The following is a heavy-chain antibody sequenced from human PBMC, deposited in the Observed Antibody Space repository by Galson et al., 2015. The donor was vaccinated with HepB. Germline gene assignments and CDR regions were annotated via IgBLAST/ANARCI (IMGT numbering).Heavy chain of an antibody. V-gene: IGHV1-18*01. CDR2: ISAYSGNT. J-gene: IGHJ4*02. CDR3: ARGPGATTGRGFYFDY. CDR1: DYTFTNYG. Sequence: SVKVSCKASDYTFTNYGISWVRQAPGQGLEWMGWISAYSGNTNYAQKLQGRVTMTTDTSTSTAYMELRSLTSDDTAVNYCARGPGATTGRGFYFDYWGQGTLVTVSS. D-gene: IGHD5-12*01.